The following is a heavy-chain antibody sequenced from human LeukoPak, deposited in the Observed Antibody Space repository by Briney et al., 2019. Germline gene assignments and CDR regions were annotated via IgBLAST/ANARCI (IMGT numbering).Heavy chain of an antibody. CDR3: ARNTVEMATIHFDY. V-gene: IGHV3-48*03. Sequence: GGSLRLSCAASGFTFSSYEMNWARQAPGKGLEWVSYISSSGSTIYYADSVKGRFTISRDNAKNSLYLQMNSLRAEDTAVYYCARNTVEMATIHFDYWGQGTLVTVSS. D-gene: IGHD5-24*01. CDR1: GFTFSSYE. CDR2: ISSSGSTI. J-gene: IGHJ4*02.